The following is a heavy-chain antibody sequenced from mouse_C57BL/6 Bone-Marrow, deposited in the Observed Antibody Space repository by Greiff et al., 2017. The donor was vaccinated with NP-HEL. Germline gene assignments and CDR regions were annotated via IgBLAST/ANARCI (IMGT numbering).Heavy chain of an antibody. Sequence: QVQLQQPGTELVKPGASVKLSCKASGYTFTNYWMYWVKQRPGQGLEWIGNINPTNGGTNYNEKFKNKATLTVDKSSSTAYMQLSSLSSEDSAVSYCARDAGDAFDYWGQGTTLTVSS. J-gene: IGHJ2*01. CDR3: ARDAGDAFDY. D-gene: IGHD3-2*02. V-gene: IGHV1-53*01. CDR2: INPTNGGT. CDR1: GYTFTNYW.